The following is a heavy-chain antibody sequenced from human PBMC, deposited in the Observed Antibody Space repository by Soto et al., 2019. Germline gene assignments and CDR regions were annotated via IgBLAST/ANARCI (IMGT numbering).Heavy chain of an antibody. Sequence: SGPTLVNPPQTLTLTCTFSGFSLSTGGMGVGWIRQPPGKALEWLALIDWGDEKYYSTSLKTRLTISKDTSKNQVVLTMTNMDPVDTATYYCARIRNTRGSGWYYFDYWGQGTLVTVSS. CDR1: GFSLSTGGMG. CDR3: ARIRNTRGSGWYYFDY. CDR2: IDWGDEK. D-gene: IGHD6-19*01. J-gene: IGHJ4*02. V-gene: IGHV2-70*01.